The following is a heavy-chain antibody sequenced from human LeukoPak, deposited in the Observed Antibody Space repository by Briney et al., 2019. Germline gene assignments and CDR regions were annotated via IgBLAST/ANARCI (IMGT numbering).Heavy chain of an antibody. CDR3: AKQSAGSAAWYSLHYDF. J-gene: IGHJ4*02. CDR2: VDGGGGGT. Sequence: GGSLRLSCAASGFSFSSYAMTWVRQAPGRGLEWVSSVDGGGGGTYYADSVKDRFTISRDNSKDTLYLQMNGLRAEDTAVYFCAKQSAGSAAWYSLHYDFWGQGTLVTVSS. D-gene: IGHD6-13*01. V-gene: IGHV3-23*01. CDR1: GFSFSSYA.